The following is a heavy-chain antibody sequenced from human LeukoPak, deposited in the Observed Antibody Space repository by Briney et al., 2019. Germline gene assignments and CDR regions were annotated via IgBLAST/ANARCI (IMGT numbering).Heavy chain of an antibody. CDR3: ARDTGMLRGNYYMDV. J-gene: IGHJ6*03. CDR1: GYTFTGYY. D-gene: IGHD3-10*01. CDR2: INPNSGGT. V-gene: IGHV1-2*02. Sequence: ASVKVSCKASGYTFTGYYIHWVRQAPGQGLEWMGWINPNSGGTNYAQKFQGRVTMTRDTSISTAYVELSGLTSDDTAVYYCARDTGMLRGNYYMDVWGKGTTVTVSS.